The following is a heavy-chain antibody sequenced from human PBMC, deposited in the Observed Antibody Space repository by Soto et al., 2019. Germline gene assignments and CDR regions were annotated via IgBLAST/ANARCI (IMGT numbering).Heavy chain of an antibody. J-gene: IGHJ4*02. CDR3: ARDRRQVLPDY. V-gene: IGHV3-30-3*01. Sequence: PGGSLRLSCAASGFTFSSYAMHWVRQAPGKGLEWVAVISYDGSNKYYADSVKGRFTISRDNSKNTLYLQMNSLRAEDTAVYYCARDRRQVLPDYWGQGTLVTVSS. CDR2: ISYDGSNK. D-gene: IGHD6-6*01. CDR1: GFTFSSYA.